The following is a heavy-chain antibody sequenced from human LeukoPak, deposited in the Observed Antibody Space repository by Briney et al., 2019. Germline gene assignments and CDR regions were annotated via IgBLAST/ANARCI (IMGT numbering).Heavy chain of an antibody. CDR1: GGSISSSSYY. CDR2: IYYSGST. V-gene: IGHV4-39*01. J-gene: IGHJ6*02. CDR3: ARSNGPTTADHYYYGMDV. D-gene: IGHD4-17*01. Sequence: SETLSPTCTVSGGSISSSSYYWGWICQPPGQGLEWIVSIYYSGSTYYNPSLKSRVTISVDTSKNQFSLKLSSVTAADTAVYYCARSNGPTTADHYYYGMDVWGQGTTVTVSS.